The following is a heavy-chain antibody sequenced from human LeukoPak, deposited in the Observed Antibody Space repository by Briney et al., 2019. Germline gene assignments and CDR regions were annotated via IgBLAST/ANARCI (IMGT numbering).Heavy chain of an antibody. J-gene: IGHJ4*02. CDR2: IYHSGST. V-gene: IGHV4-39*07. D-gene: IGHD3-22*01. CDR3: ARAGSTYYYDSSGLSHFDY. CDR1: GGSISSSSYY. Sequence: PSETLSLTCTVSGGSISSSSYYWGWIRQPPGTGLEWIGSIYHSGSTYYNPSLKSRVTISVDTSKNQFSLKLSSVTAADTAVYYCARAGSTYYYDSSGLSHFDYWGQGTLVTVSS.